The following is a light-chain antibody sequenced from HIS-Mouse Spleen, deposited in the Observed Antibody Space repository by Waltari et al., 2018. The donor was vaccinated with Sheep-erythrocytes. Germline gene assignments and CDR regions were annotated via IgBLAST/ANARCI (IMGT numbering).Light chain of an antibody. CDR2: QDS. J-gene: IGLJ2*01. V-gene: IGLV3-1*01. CDR1: KLGDKY. CDR3: QAWDSSTAV. Sequence: SYELTQPPSVSVSPGQTASITCSGDKLGDKYACWYQQKPGQSPVLVIYQDSKRPSGIPRRFSGSSSGNTANLAMSGTQAMDEADYYCQAWDSSTAVFGGGTKLTVL.